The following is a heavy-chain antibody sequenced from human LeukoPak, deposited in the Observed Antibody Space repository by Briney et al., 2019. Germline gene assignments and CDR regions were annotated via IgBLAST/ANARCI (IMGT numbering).Heavy chain of an antibody. D-gene: IGHD6-19*01. CDR1: GGSISDYY. CDR3: ARQVGWAAGYFDY. CDR2: VHNSGST. V-gene: IGHV4-59*08. Sequence: SETLSLTCTLSGGSISDYYWNWIRQPPGKGLEWIWYVHNSGSTNYYPSLKSRVTISLDTSKRQFSLKMTSVTATDTAVYYCARQVGWAAGYFDYWGRGALVTVSS. J-gene: IGHJ4*02.